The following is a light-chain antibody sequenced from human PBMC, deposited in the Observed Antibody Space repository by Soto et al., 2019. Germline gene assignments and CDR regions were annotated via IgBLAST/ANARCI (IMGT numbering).Light chain of an antibody. V-gene: IGKV3-15*01. CDR1: QNGNFN. J-gene: IGKJ4*02. Sequence: EIVMTQSPATLSGSPGERATLSCRASQNGNFNLAGYHQKPGQAPRLLIHGESSRDTGIPARFSGSGSRTEFTLSISSLQSEDFAAYYCHQYENWPRTFGEGTRVEI. CDR3: HQYENWPRT. CDR2: GES.